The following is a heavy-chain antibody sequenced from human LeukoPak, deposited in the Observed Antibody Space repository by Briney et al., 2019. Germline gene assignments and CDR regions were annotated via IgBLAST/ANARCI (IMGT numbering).Heavy chain of an antibody. Sequence: GGSLRLSCAASGFTFSSYGMHWVRQAPGKGLEWVAVIAYRGSDQYYADSVKGRFTISRDNSKNTLYLQMNSLRAEDTAVYYCAKGSGTAEDYWGQGTLVAVSS. J-gene: IGHJ4*02. CDR2: IAYRGSDQ. CDR1: GFTFSSYG. CDR3: AKGSGTAEDY. D-gene: IGHD6-25*01. V-gene: IGHV3-30*18.